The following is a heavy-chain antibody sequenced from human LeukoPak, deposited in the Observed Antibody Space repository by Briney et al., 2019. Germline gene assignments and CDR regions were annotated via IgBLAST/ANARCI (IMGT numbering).Heavy chain of an antibody. D-gene: IGHD5-18*01. CDR3: ARGPHARRIQLPYNWFDP. Sequence: GASAKVSSKASGYTFTGYYMHWVRQAPGQGLEWMGWINPNSGGTNYAQKFQGRVTMTRDTSISTAYMELSRLRSDDTAVYYCARGPHARRIQLPYNWFDPWGQGTLVTVSS. V-gene: IGHV1-2*02. CDR2: INPNSGGT. J-gene: IGHJ5*02. CDR1: GYTFTGYY.